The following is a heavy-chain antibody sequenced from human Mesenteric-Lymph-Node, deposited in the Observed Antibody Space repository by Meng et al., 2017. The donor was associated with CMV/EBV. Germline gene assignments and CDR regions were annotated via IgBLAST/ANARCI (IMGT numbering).Heavy chain of an antibody. CDR3: ARESLTNDLDY. D-gene: IGHD1-1*01. V-gene: IGHV1-2*06. Sequence: SCKASGYTFNGYYIHWVRQAPGQGLEWMGRINPNSGSTNFAQKFQGTFTMTRDTSISTASMELGSLTSDDTAVYYCARESLTNDLDYWGQGTLVTVSS. CDR1: GYTFNGYY. CDR2: INPNSGST. J-gene: IGHJ4*02.